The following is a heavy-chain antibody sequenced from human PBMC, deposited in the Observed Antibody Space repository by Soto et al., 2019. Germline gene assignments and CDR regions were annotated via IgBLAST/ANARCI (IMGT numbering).Heavy chain of an antibody. CDR2: ISSSSSHI. CDR3: ARDRAFDI. J-gene: IGHJ3*02. V-gene: IGHV3-21*01. Sequence: EVQLVESGGCLVKPGGSLRLSCAASGFTFSSYSMNWVRQAPGKGLELVSSISSSSSHIYYADSVKGRFTISRDNAETSLYLQMNSLRAEDTAVYYCARDRAFDILGQGTIVTVSS. CDR1: GFTFSSYS.